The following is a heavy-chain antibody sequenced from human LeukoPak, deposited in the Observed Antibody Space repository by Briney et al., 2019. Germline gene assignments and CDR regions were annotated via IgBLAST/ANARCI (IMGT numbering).Heavy chain of an antibody. CDR1: GYSLGKNYY. J-gene: IGHJ4*02. Sequence: SETLSLTCAVSGYSLGKNYYWGWVRQPPEKGLEWIGSIYYSGSTNYNASFNSRVTMSVDRSKDQFSLNLTSVAATDTAVYYCARHFYGDYVFDYWGKGTLVTVTS. CDR2: IYYSGST. D-gene: IGHD4-17*01. V-gene: IGHV4-38-2*01. CDR3: ARHFYGDYVFDY.